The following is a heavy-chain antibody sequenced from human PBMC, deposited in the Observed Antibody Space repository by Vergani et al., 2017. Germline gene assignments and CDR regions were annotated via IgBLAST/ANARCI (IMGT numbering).Heavy chain of an antibody. J-gene: IGHJ6*03. D-gene: IGHD1-14*01. CDR2: ISGSGVSA. Sequence: EVQLLESGGGLVQPGGSLRLTCAASEFTFSNYAMNWVRQAPGKGLEWVSGISGSGVSAYYTDSVKGRFTISRDNSKNMLFLQMNNLRTEDTAIYYCAKDRNLYYYYYMDVWGKGTTVTVSS. CDR1: EFTFSNYA. CDR3: AKDRNLYYYYYMDV. V-gene: IGHV3-23*01.